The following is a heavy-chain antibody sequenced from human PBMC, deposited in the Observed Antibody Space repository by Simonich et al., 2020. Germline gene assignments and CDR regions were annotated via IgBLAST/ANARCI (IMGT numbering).Heavy chain of an antibody. CDR2: INPNRGGT. Sequence: QVQLVQSGAEVNKPGASVKVSCKASGYTFTGYYMHWVRQAPGQGLEWMGWINPNRGGTNYAQKFQGRVTMTRDTSISTAYMELSRLRSDDTAVYYCARVRFEAFDIWGQGTMVTVSS. CDR3: ARVRFEAFDI. V-gene: IGHV1-2*02. J-gene: IGHJ3*02. CDR1: GYTFTGYY.